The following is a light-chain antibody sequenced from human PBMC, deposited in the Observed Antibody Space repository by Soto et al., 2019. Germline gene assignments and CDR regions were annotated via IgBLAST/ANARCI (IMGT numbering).Light chain of an antibody. CDR3: LLSYSGARV. CDR2: DTN. V-gene: IGLV7-46*01. CDR1: TGAVTSGHY. J-gene: IGLJ3*02. Sequence: QAVVTQEPSLTVSPGGTVTLTCGSNTGAVTSGHYPYWFQQKPGQTPRTLIYDTNNKHSWTPARFSGSLLGGKAALTLSGAQSEDEADYYCLLSYSGARVFGGGTKLTVL.